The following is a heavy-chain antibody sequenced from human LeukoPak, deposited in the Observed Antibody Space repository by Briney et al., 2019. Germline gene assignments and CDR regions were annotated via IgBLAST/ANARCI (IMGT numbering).Heavy chain of an antibody. CDR2: ISGSGGST. Sequence: GGSLRLSCAASGFTFSSYAMSWVRQAPGKGLEWVSAISGSGGSTYYADSVKGRFTISRDNSKNTLYLQMNSLRAEDTAVYYCVKAPVGGASSTSDYWGQGTLVTVSS. CDR1: GFTFSSYA. CDR3: VKAPVGGASSTSDY. V-gene: IGHV3-23*01. D-gene: IGHD1-26*01. J-gene: IGHJ4*02.